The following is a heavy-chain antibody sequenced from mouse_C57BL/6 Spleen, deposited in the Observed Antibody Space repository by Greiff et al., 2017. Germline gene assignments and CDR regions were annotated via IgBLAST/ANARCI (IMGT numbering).Heavy chain of an antibody. CDR2: IYPGDGDT. J-gene: IGHJ2*01. D-gene: IGHD3-2*02. CDR3: ARSPAGSGYFDY. V-gene: IGHV1-82*01. Sequence: QVQLKQSGPELVKPGASVKISCKASGYAFSSSWMNWVKQRPGKGLEWIGRIYPGDGDTNYNGKFKGKATLTADKSSSTAYMQLSSLTSEDSAVYFCARSPAGSGYFDYWGQGTTLTVSS. CDR1: GYAFSSSW.